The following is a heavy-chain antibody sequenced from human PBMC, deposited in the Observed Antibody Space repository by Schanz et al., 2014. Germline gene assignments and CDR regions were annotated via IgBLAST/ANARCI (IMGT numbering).Heavy chain of an antibody. CDR2: ISSSGSYI. Sequence: EVQLLESGGGLVQPGGSLRLSCAASGFSFSSYSMNWVRQAPGKGLEWVSSISSSGSYIHYADSVKGRFTISRDNAKNTLYLQMNSLRAEDTAVYYCAKGMGYCSGGTCYDYYYYGLDVWGQGTTVTVSS. D-gene: IGHD2-15*01. J-gene: IGHJ6*02. CDR1: GFSFSSYS. V-gene: IGHV3-21*01. CDR3: AKGMGYCSGGTCYDYYYYGLDV.